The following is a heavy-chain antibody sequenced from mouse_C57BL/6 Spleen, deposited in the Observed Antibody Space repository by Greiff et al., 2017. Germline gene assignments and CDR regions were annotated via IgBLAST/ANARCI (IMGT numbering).Heavy chain of an antibody. CDR1: GYTFTSYW. CDR2: IDPSDSET. J-gene: IGHJ2*01. D-gene: IGHD1-1*01. Sequence: QVQLQQPGAELVRPGSSVKLSCKASGYTFTSYWMHWVKQRPIQGLEWIGNIDPSDSETHYNQKFKDKATLTVDKSSSTAYMQLSSLTSEDSAVYYCARGATTVVDYFDYWGQGTTLTVSS. CDR3: ARGATTVVDYFDY. V-gene: IGHV1-52*01.